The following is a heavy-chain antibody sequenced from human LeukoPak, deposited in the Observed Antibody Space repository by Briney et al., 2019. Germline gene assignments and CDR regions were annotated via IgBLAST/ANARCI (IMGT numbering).Heavy chain of an antibody. CDR3: ARGIVVVVAANDAFDI. Sequence: SETLSLTCTVSGGSISSSSYYWGWIRQPPGKGLEWIGSIYYSGSTYYNPSLKSRVTISVDTSKNQFSLKLSSVTAADTAVYYCARGIVVVVAANDAFDIWGQGTMVTVSS. D-gene: IGHD2-15*01. V-gene: IGHV4-39*07. CDR1: GGSISSSSYY. J-gene: IGHJ3*02. CDR2: IYYSGST.